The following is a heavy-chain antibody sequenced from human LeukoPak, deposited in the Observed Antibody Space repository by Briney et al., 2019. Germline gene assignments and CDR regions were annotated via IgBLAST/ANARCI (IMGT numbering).Heavy chain of an antibody. J-gene: IGHJ6*02. CDR1: GFTFSSYW. V-gene: IGHV3-7*03. Sequence: GGSLRLSCAASGFTFSSYWMSWVRQAPGKGLEWVANIKQDGSKKYYVDSVKGRFTISRDNAKNSLYLQMNSLRAEDTAVYYCAREETSYYDFWSGYYRSYYYYYGMDVWGQGTTVTVSS. D-gene: IGHD3-3*01. CDR2: IKQDGSKK. CDR3: AREETSYYDFWSGYYRSYYYYYGMDV.